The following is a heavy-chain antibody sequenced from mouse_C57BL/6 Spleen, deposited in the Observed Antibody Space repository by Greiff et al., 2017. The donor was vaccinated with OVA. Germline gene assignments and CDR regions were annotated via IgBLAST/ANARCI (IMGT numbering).Heavy chain of an antibody. V-gene: IGHV1-9*01. CDR2: ILPGSGST. CDR1: GYTFTGYW. D-gene: IGHD1-1*01. CDR3: ARRPLYYGSSYNWYFDV. J-gene: IGHJ1*03. Sequence: VQLQQSGAELMKPGASVKLSCKATGYTFTGYWIEWVKQRPGHGLEWIGEILPGSGSTNYNEKFKGKATFTADTSSNTAYMQLSSLTTEDSAIYYCARRPLYYGSSYNWYFDVWGTGTTVTVSS.